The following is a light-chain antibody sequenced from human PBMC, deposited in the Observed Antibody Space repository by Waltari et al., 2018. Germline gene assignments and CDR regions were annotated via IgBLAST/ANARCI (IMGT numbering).Light chain of an antibody. CDR3: CSYAGSSFVV. V-gene: IGLV2-23*02. Sequence: QSALTQPASVSGSPGQSITISCTGTSSDVGSYNLVSWYQQHPGKAPKLMIYEFRKRPSGVSNRFSGSTSGNTASLTISGLQAEDEADYYCCSYAGSSFVVFGGGTKLTVL. J-gene: IGLJ2*01. CDR1: SSDVGSYNL. CDR2: EFR.